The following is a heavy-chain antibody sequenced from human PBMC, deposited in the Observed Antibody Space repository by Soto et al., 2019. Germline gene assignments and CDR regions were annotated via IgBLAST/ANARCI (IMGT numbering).Heavy chain of an antibody. J-gene: IGHJ5*02. D-gene: IGHD2-8*02. V-gene: IGHV4-39*01. CDR1: GGSISSSSYY. Sequence: QLQLQESGPGLVKPSETLSLTCTVSGGSISSSSYYWGWIRQPPGKGLEWIGSIYYSGSTYYNPSLKSRVTISVDTSKNHFSLKLSSATAADTAVYYCARPRHSSWWGWFDPWRQGTLVTVSS. CDR3: ARPRHSSWWGWFDP. CDR2: IYYSGST.